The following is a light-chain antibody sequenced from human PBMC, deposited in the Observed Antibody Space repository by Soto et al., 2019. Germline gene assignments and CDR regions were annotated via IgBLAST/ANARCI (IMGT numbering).Light chain of an antibody. CDR1: QSVSSY. CDR2: DAS. Sequence: EIVLTQSPATLSLSPGERATLSCRASQSVSSYLAWYQQKPGQAPRRLIYDASNRATGIPARFSGSGSGTDFTLTISSLEPEDFAVYYCQQRSNWRGTFGPGTKVDIK. J-gene: IGKJ3*01. V-gene: IGKV3-11*01. CDR3: QQRSNWRGT.